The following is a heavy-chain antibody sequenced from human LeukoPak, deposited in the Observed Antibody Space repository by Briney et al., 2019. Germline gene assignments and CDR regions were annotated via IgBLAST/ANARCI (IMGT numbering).Heavy chain of an antibody. CDR3: VKDLRSDFMGVLSRYLSY. Sequence: GGSLRLSCAASGFTFSSFAMHWVRQAPGKGLEYVAAISRNGSSTYYADSVKGRFTISRDNSKSTLYLQMSSLRAEDTAVYLCVKDLRSDFMGVLSRYLSYWGQGTLVTVSS. CDR2: ISRNGSST. J-gene: IGHJ4*02. V-gene: IGHV3-64D*09. D-gene: IGHD2/OR15-2a*01. CDR1: GFTFSSFA.